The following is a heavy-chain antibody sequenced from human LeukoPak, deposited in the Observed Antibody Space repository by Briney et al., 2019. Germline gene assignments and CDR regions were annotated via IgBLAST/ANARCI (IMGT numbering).Heavy chain of an antibody. CDR2: ISSSISTI. V-gene: IGHV3-48*02. J-gene: IGHJ4*02. CDR1: GFTFSSYS. Sequence: GGSLRLSRAASGFTFSSYSMNWVRQAPGKGLEWVSYISSSISTIYYTDSVTGRFTISRDNAKNSLYLQMNSLRDEDTAVYYCARGRAAVAGPFDYWGQGTLVTVSS. CDR3: ARGRAAVAGPFDY. D-gene: IGHD6-19*01.